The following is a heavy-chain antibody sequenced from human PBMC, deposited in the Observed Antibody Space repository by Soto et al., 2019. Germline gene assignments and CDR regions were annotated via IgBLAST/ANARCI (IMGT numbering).Heavy chain of an antibody. CDR2: IHNSGGT. J-gene: IGHJ5*02. D-gene: IGHD1-26*01. CDR3: ARIGTVLDIVTNNWFDP. CDR1: GGSISSGDYY. Sequence: SETLSLTCTVSGGSISSGDYYWSWIRQPPGKGLEWIAYIHNSGGTYYNPSLRSRVTTSVDTSKNQFSLHLSSTTAADTAVYYCARIGTVLDIVTNNWFDPWGQGTLVTVSS. V-gene: IGHV4-30-4*01.